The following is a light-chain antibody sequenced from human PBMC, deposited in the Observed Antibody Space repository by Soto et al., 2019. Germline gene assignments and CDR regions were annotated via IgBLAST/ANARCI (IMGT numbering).Light chain of an antibody. V-gene: IGKV3-20*01. J-gene: IGKJ5*01. CDR3: QQYGRSPPIT. CDR2: GAS. CDR1: QSVGNNY. Sequence: EIVLTQSPGTLSLSPGERATTSCRASQSVGNNYLAWYQQRPGQTPRLLIYGASSRATGIPDRFSGSGSGTDFSLTISTLEPEDFAVYYCQQYGRSPPITFGQGTRLEIK.